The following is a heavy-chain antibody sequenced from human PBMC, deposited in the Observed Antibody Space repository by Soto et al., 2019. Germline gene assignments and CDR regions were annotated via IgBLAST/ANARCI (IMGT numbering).Heavy chain of an antibody. D-gene: IGHD3-9*01. V-gene: IGHV1-69*02. CDR2: IIPILGIT. CDR1: GGTFSSYT. J-gene: IGHJ5*02. CDR3: ASSPYDIYMWFDP. Sequence: ASVKVSCKASGGTFSSYTISWVRQAPGQGLEWMVRIIPILGITNYAQKFQGRVTITADKSTSTAYMELSSLRSEDTAVYYCASSPYDIYMWFDPWGQATLVTVSS.